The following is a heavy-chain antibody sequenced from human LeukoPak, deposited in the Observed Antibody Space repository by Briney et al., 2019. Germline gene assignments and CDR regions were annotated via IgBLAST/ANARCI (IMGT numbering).Heavy chain of an antibody. V-gene: IGHV3-23*01. D-gene: IGHD6-13*01. CDR3: AKSRTSSCYSGSDS. J-gene: IGHJ4*02. Sequence: PGGSLRLSCAASGFTFSSYAMSWVRQAPGKGLEWVSGICGSGGSTYYADSVKGRFTISRDSSKNTLYLQMNSLRPEDTAIYYCAKSRTSSCYSGSDSWGQGTLVTVSS. CDR2: ICGSGGST. CDR1: GFTFSSYA.